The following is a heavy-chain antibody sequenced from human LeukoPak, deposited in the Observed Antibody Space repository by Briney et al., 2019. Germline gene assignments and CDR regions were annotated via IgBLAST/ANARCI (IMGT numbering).Heavy chain of an antibody. Sequence: GGSLRLSCSASDFTKSTVHMRWVRQAPGKGLEWVSVLYSSGTTSHADSVKGRFTISRDNSKNTVYLQMNSLRAEDTAVYYLARVWELCFNYWSQGTLVTVSS. CDR1: DFTKSTVH. D-gene: IGHD1-26*01. J-gene: IGHJ4*02. V-gene: IGHV3-53*01. CDR2: LYSSGTT. CDR3: ARVWELCFNY.